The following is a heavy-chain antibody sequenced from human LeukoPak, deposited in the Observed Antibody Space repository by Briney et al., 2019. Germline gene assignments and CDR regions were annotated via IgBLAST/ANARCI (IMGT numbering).Heavy chain of an antibody. J-gene: IGHJ4*02. CDR1: GDSVSSYY. CDR3: ARAGSSWSFDY. V-gene: IGHV4-59*02. Sequence: SETLSLICTVSGDSVSSYYWSCIRQPPGKGLEWIAYIYYTGNINYNPSLKSRVTISVDTSKNQFSLNLTSVTAADTAVYYCARAGSSWSFDYWGQGTLVTVSS. D-gene: IGHD6-13*01. CDR2: IYYTGNI.